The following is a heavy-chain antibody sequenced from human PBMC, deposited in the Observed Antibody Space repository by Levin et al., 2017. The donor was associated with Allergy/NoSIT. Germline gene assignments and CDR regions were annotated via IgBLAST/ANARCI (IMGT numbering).Heavy chain of an antibody. V-gene: IGHV3-74*01. Sequence: PGESLKISCAASGFTFSSYWMHWVRQAPGKGLVWVSRINSDGSNKNYADSVKGRFTISRDNAKNTLYLQMNSLRAEDTAVYYCARALIVGATSGGDYWGQGTLVTVSS. CDR1: GFTFSSYW. CDR2: INSDGSNK. J-gene: IGHJ4*02. CDR3: ARALIVGATSGGDY. D-gene: IGHD1-26*01.